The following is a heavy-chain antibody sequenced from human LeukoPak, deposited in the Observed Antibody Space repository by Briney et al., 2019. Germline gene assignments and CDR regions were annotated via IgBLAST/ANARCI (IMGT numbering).Heavy chain of an antibody. Sequence: SETLSLTCTVSGGSISSGGYYWSWIRQHPGKGLEWIGYIYYSGSTYYNPSLKSRVTISVDTSKNQFSLKLSSVTAADTAVYYCARGREGDDYGDYFDYWGQGTLVTVSS. CDR2: IYYSGST. D-gene: IGHD4-17*01. J-gene: IGHJ4*02. V-gene: IGHV4-31*03. CDR1: GGSISSGGYY. CDR3: ARGREGDDYGDYFDY.